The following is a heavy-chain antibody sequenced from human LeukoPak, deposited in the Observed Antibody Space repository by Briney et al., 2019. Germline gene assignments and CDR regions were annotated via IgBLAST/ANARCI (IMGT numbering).Heavy chain of an antibody. CDR3: AKEGLMVRGVISAGSWFDP. J-gene: IGHJ5*02. CDR1: GFTFSSYA. D-gene: IGHD3-10*01. Sequence: GGSLRLSCAASGFTFSSYAMSWVRQAPGKGLGWVSAISGSGGSTYYADSVRGRFTISRDNSKNTLYLQMNSLRAEDTAVYYCAKEGLMVRGVISAGSWFDPWGQGTLVTVSS. V-gene: IGHV3-23*01. CDR2: ISGSGGST.